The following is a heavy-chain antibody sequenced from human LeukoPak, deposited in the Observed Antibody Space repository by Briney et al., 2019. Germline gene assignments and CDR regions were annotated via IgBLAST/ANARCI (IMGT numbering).Heavy chain of an antibody. D-gene: IGHD3-3*01. V-gene: IGHV3-48*01. CDR3: ARTYDFGRGPPGDAFDN. CDR1: GFTFTMFG. CDR2: IDARSGIV. Sequence: GGSLRLSCAASGFTFTMFGMNWVRQAPGKGLERVSYIDARSGIVYYADSVQGRFTISRDDAKDSVFLQMNSLRVDDTAVYYCARTYDFGRGPPGDAFDNWGQGTLVTVPS. J-gene: IGHJ3*02.